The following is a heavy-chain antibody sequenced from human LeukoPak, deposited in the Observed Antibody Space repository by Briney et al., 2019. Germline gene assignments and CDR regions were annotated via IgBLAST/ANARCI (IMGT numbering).Heavy chain of an antibody. Sequence: PGGSLRLSCAASGFTFSSYWMTRVRQAPGKGLEWVANIKQDGSEKYYVDSVKGRFTISRDNAKNSLYLQMNSLRAEDTAVYYCARGSYGSGSYYQNYWGQGTLVTVSS. J-gene: IGHJ4*02. CDR2: IKQDGSEK. D-gene: IGHD3-10*01. CDR3: ARGSYGSGSYYQNY. V-gene: IGHV3-7*01. CDR1: GFTFSSYW.